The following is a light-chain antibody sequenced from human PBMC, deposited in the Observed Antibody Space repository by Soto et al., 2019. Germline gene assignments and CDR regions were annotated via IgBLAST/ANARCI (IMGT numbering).Light chain of an antibody. J-gene: IGKJ1*01. CDR3: QQYNSYWT. CDR1: QSISSW. V-gene: IGKV1-5*01. CDR2: DAS. Sequence: DIKITQSPSTLSASVGDRVTITCRASQSISSWLAWYQQKPGKAPKLLIYDASSLESGVPSRFSGSGSGTEFTLTISSLQPDDFATYYCQQYNSYWTFGQGTKV.